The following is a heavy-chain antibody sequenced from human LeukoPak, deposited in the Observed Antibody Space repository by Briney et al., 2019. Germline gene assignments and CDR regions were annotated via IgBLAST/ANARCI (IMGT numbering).Heavy chain of an antibody. CDR1: GGSFSGYY. CDR3: ARVKDLSSSWYVAAPSRRQRGLDGMDV. CDR2: INHSGST. V-gene: IGHV4-34*01. J-gene: IGHJ6*02. D-gene: IGHD6-13*01. Sequence: SETLSLTCAVYGGSFSGYYWSWIRQPPGKGLEWLGDINHSGSTNYNPSLKSRVTISVDTSKNQFSLKLSSVTAADTAVYYCARVKDLSSSWYVAAPSRRQRGLDGMDVWGQGTTVTVSS.